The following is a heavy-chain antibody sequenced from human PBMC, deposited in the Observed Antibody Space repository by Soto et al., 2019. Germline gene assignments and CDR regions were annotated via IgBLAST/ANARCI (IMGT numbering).Heavy chain of an antibody. J-gene: IGHJ6*02. CDR2: IDPSDSYT. D-gene: IGHD1-26*01. CDR1: GYSFTSYW. Sequence: GESLKISCKGSGYSFTSYWISWVRQMPGKGLEWMGRIDPSDSYTNYSPSFQGHVTTSADKSISTAYLQWSSLKASDTAMYYCASIGQTEDYYGMDVWGQGTTVTVSS. CDR3: ASIGQTEDYYGMDV. V-gene: IGHV5-10-1*01.